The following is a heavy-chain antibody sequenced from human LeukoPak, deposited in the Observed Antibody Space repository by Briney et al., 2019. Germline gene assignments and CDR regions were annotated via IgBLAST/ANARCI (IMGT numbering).Heavy chain of an antibody. CDR1: GFTFSSYS. CDR2: ISSSSSYI. CDR3: ARSQELLKIYYYYYMDV. Sequence: GGSLRLSCAASGFTFSSYSMNWVRQAPGKGLEWVSSISSSSSYIYYAGSVKGRFTISRDNAKNSLYLQMNSLRAEDTAVYYCARSQELLKIYYYYYMDVWGKGTTVTVSS. J-gene: IGHJ6*03. V-gene: IGHV3-21*01. D-gene: IGHD1-26*01.